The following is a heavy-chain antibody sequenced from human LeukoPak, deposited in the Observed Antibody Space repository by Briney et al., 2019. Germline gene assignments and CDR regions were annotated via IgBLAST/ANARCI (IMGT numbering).Heavy chain of an antibody. Sequence: GRSLRLSCTASGFTFGDYAMSWFRQAPGKGLEWVGFIRSKAYGGTTEYAASVKGRFTISRDDSKSIAYLQMNSLKTEDTAVYYCTSGVGAISYYYYYMDVWGKGTTVTVSS. V-gene: IGHV3-49*03. CDR3: TSGVGAISYYYYYMDV. CDR2: IRSKAYGGTT. J-gene: IGHJ6*03. CDR1: GFTFGDYA. D-gene: IGHD1-26*01.